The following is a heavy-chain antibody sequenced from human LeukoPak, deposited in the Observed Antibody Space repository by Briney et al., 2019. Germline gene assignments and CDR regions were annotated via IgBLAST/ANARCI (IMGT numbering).Heavy chain of an antibody. CDR2: IYHSGGT. CDR1: GGSISSYY. V-gene: IGHV4-59*08. Sequence: SETMSLTCTVSGGSISSYYWSWIRQPPGKGLEWIGNIYHSGGTYYNPSLRSRVTISVDTSKNQFSLKLSSVTAADTAVYYCARAIQTVVTPIPPDAFDIWGQGTMVTVSS. J-gene: IGHJ3*02. D-gene: IGHD4-23*01. CDR3: ARAIQTVVTPIPPDAFDI.